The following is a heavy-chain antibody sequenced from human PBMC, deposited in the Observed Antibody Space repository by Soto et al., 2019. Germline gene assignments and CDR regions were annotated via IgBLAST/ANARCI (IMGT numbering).Heavy chain of an antibody. D-gene: IGHD3-9*01. J-gene: IGHJ4*02. CDR3: AKDLSSYDILTGYSYFDY. CDR1: GFTFSSYA. Sequence: EVQLLESGGGLVQPGGSLRLSCAASGFTFSSYAMSWVRQAPGKGLEWVSAISGSGGSTYYADSVKGRFTISRDNSKNTLYLQMNSLRAEDTAIYSCAKDLSSYDILTGYSYFDYWGQGTLVTVSS. CDR2: ISGSGGST. V-gene: IGHV3-23*01.